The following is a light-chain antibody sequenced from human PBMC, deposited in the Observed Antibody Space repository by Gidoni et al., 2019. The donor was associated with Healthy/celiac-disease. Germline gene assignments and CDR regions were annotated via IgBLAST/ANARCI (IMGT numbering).Light chain of an antibody. Sequence: QTVVTQEPSFSVSPGGTVTLTCGLSSGSVSTSYYPSWYQQTPGQAPRTLIYSTNPRSSGVPDRFSGSILGNKAALTLTGAQAYDESDYYCVLYMGSGFWVFGGGTKLTVL. CDR1: SGSVSTSYY. CDR2: STN. V-gene: IGLV8-61*01. CDR3: VLYMGSGFWV. J-gene: IGLJ3*02.